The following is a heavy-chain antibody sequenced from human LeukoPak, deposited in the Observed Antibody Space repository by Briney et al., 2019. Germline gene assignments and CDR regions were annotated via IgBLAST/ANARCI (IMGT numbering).Heavy chain of an antibody. Sequence: PSETLSLTCNVSGYSISSGYYWGWIRQPPGKGLEWIGNIYHSGSTYYNPSLKSRVTISVDTSKNQFSLKLSSVTAADTAVYYCARGGGNSWFHYMDVWGKGTTVTVSS. D-gene: IGHD4-23*01. CDR3: ARGGGNSWFHYMDV. J-gene: IGHJ6*03. CDR1: GYSISSGYY. V-gene: IGHV4-38-2*02. CDR2: IYHSGST.